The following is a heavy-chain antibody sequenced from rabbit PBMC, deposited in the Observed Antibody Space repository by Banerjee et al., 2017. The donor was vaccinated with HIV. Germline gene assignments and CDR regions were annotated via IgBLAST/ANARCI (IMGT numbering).Heavy chain of an antibody. D-gene: IGHD4-1*01. Sequence: QEQLVESGGGLVQPEGSLTLTCTASGFSFSSSYWICWVRQAPGKGLECIACIYAGSSGNTYYANWAKGRFTISKPSSTTVTLQMTSLTAADTATYFCARDLAGVIGWNFGLWGPGTLVTVS. V-gene: IGHV1S45*01. J-gene: IGHJ6*01. CDR2: IYAGSSGNT. CDR1: GFSFSSSYW. CDR3: ARDLAGVIGWNFGL.